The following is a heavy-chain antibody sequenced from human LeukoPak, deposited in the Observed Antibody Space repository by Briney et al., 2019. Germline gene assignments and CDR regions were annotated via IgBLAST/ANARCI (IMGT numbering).Heavy chain of an antibody. CDR3: ARDLVAVAGTLRFDP. D-gene: IGHD6-19*01. V-gene: IGHV3-53*01. J-gene: IGHJ5*02. CDR2: IYSGGST. CDR1: GFTVSSNY. Sequence: PGGSLRLSCAASGFTVSSNYMSWVRQAPGKGLEWVSVIYSGGSTYYADSVKGRFTISRDNSKNTLYLQMNSLRAEDTAVYYCARDLVAVAGTLRFDPWGQGTLVTVSS.